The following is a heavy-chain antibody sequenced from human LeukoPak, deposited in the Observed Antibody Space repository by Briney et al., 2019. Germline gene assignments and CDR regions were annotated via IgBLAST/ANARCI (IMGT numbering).Heavy chain of an antibody. CDR2: ISSSSSNI. CDR3: ARCTTGRTFGSLREIKRSREIDY. Sequence: GGSLRLSCAASGFTFSSYSMNWVRQAPGKGLESVSSISSSSSNIYYADSVKGRFTISRDNAKNSLYLQMNSLRVEDTAVYYCARCTTGRTFGSLREIKRSREIDYWGQGTLVTVSS. D-gene: IGHD1-1*01. CDR1: GFTFSSYS. J-gene: IGHJ4*02. V-gene: IGHV3-21*01.